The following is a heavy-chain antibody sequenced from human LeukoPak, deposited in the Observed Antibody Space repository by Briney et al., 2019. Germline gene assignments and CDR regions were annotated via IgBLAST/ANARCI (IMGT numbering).Heavy chain of an antibody. J-gene: IGHJ5*02. CDR2: IYYSGST. Sequence: PSETLSLTCTVSGGSISSSSYSWGWIRQPPGKGLEWIGSIYYSGSTYYNPSFKSRVTISVDTSKNQFSLKLSSVTAADTAVYYCARGCFNWFDPWGQGTLVTVSS. CDR1: GGSISSSSYS. CDR3: ARGCFNWFDP. V-gene: IGHV4-39*01. D-gene: IGHD3-10*02.